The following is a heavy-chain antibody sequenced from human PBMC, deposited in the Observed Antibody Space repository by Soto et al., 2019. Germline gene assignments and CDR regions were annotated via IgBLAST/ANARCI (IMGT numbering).Heavy chain of an antibody. V-gene: IGHV3-74*03. CDR1: GFTFSSYW. CDR3: AKRQQLVRYYYGLDV. CDR2: INSDNP. D-gene: IGHD6-13*01. J-gene: IGHJ6*02. Sequence: GGSLRLSCAAPGFTFSSYWMHWVRQAPGKGLVWVSRINSDNPEYADSVKGRFTISRDNSRNTLYLQMNSLRADDTAVYYCAKRQQLVRYYYGLDVWGQGTTVTVSS.